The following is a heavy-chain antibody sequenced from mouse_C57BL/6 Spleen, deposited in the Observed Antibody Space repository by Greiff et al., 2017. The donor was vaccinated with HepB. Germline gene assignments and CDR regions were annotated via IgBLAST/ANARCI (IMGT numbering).Heavy chain of an antibody. Sequence: QVQLQQSGAELVRPGASVKLSCKASGYTFTDYYINWVKQRPGQGLEWIARIYPGSGNTYYNEKFKGKATLTAEKSSSTAYMQLSSLTSEDSAVYFCARSIRDIGMDYWGQGTSVTVSS. V-gene: IGHV1-76*01. D-gene: IGHD2-14*01. CDR3: ARSIRDIGMDY. CDR1: GYTFTDYY. CDR2: IYPGSGNT. J-gene: IGHJ4*01.